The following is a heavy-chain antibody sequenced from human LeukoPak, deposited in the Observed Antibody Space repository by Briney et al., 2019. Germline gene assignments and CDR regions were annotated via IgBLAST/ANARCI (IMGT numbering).Heavy chain of an antibody. CDR2: IKQDGSEK. CDR1: GFTFSSYW. CDR3: ARDWASSGWYPTDY. D-gene: IGHD6-19*01. Sequence: GGSLRLSCAASGFTFSSYWMSWVRQAPGKGLEWVANIKQDGSEKYYVDSVKGRFTISRDNAKNSLYLQMNSLRAEDTAVYYCARDWASSGWYPTDYWGQGTLVTVSS. J-gene: IGHJ4*02. V-gene: IGHV3-7*01.